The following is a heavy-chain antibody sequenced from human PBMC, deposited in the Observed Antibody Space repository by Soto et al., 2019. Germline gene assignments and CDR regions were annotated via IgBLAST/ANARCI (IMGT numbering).Heavy chain of an antibody. Sequence: QVQLVESGGVVVQPGRSLRLSCAASGFTFSSYGMHWVRQAPGKGLEWVAVIWYDGSNKYYADSVKGRFTISRDNSKNTMYLQMNSLRAEDTAVYYCARGLAARLPNDYWGQGTLVTVSS. CDR2: IWYDGSNK. CDR1: GFTFSSYG. V-gene: IGHV3-33*01. CDR3: ARGLAARLPNDY. J-gene: IGHJ4*02. D-gene: IGHD6-6*01.